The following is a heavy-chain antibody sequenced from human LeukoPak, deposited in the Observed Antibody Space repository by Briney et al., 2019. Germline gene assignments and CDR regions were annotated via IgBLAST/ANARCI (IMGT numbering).Heavy chain of an antibody. D-gene: IGHD2-2*01. CDR1: GFTFDDYA. Sequence: GGSLRLSCAASGFTFDDYAMHWVRQAPGKGLEWVSGISWNSGSIGYADSVKGRFTISRDNAKNSLYLQMNSLRAEDTAVYYCAKVGRGIVVVPAALDYWGQGTLVTVSS. J-gene: IGHJ4*02. CDR2: ISWNSGSI. CDR3: AKVGRGIVVVPAALDY. V-gene: IGHV3-9*01.